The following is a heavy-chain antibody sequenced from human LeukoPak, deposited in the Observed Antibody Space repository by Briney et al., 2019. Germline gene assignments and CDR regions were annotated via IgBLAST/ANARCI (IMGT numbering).Heavy chain of an antibody. J-gene: IGHJ6*02. D-gene: IGHD3-9*01. CDR1: GFTVSSNY. Sequence: GGSLRLSCAASGFTVSSNYMSWVRQAPGKGLEWVSVIYSGGYTYYAGSVRGRFTISRDISENTLYLQMNSLRAEDRAVYYCAKVVRRYFDWLGYYYGMDVWGQGTTVTVSS. CDR2: IYSGGYT. CDR3: AKVVRRYFDWLGYYYGMDV. V-gene: IGHV3-66*01.